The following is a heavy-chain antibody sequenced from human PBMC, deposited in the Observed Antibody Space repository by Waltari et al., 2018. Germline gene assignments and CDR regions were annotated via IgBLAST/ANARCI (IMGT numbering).Heavy chain of an antibody. Sequence: EVQLVQSGAEVKKPGESLKISCKGSGYIFTNYWIGWVRQMPGKGLEWMGIIYPGDSDTRYSPSFQGQVTISADKSISTAYLQWSSLKASDTAMYYCARHSHFYGSGSYHWGKGTTVTVSS. CDR3: ARHSHFYGSGSYH. D-gene: IGHD3-10*01. CDR2: IYPGDSDT. V-gene: IGHV5-51*01. J-gene: IGHJ6*04. CDR1: GYIFTNYW.